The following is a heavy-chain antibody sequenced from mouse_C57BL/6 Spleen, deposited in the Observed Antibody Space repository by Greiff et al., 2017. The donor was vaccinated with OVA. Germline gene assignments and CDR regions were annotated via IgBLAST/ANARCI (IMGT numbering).Heavy chain of an antibody. J-gene: IGHJ4*01. CDR2: IYPGNSDT. Sequence: VQLQQSGTVLARPGASVKMSCKPSGYTFTSYWMHWVKQRPGQGLEWIGAIYPGNSDTSYNQKFKGKAKLTAVTSASTAYMELSSLTTEDSAVYDGTREDYYYGSPYYAMDYWGQGTSVTVSS. V-gene: IGHV1-5*01. CDR3: TREDYYYGSPYYAMDY. D-gene: IGHD1-1*01. CDR1: GYTFTSYW.